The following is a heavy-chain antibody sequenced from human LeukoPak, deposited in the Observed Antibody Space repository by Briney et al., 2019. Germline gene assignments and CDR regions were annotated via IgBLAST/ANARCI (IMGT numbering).Heavy chain of an antibody. CDR1: GFTFSSYG. CDR3: ATRKLGSYYYYMDV. J-gene: IGHJ6*03. CDR2: ISGSGGST. V-gene: IGHV3-23*01. Sequence: PGGTLRLSCAASGFTFSSYGMSWVRQAPGKGLEWVSAISGSGGSTYYADSVKGRVTISRDNSKNTLYLQMSSLRAEDTAVYYCATRKLGSYYYYMDVWGKGTTVTISS. D-gene: IGHD7-27*01.